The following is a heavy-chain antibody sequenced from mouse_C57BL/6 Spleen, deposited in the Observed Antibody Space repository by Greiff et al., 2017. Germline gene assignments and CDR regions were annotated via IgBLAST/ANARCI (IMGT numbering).Heavy chain of an antibody. Sequence: EVKLMESGGGLVQPGGSLSLSCAASGFTFTDYYMSWVRQPPGKALEWLGFIRNKANGYTTEYSASVKGRFTISRDNSQSILYLQMNALRAEDSATYYCARSTVVEDYYAMDYWGQGTSVTVSS. V-gene: IGHV7-3*01. CDR2: IRNKANGYTT. CDR3: ARSTVVEDYYAMDY. CDR1: GFTFTDYY. D-gene: IGHD1-1*01. J-gene: IGHJ4*01.